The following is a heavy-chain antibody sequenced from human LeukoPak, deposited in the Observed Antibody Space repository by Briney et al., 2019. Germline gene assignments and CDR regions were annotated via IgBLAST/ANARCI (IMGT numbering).Heavy chain of an antibody. Sequence: PGRSLRLSCAASGFTFDDYAMHWVRQAPGKGLEWVSGISWNSGSIGYADSVKGRFTISRDNAKNSLYLQMNSLRAEDTAVYYCARDSVLWASYQRDYTTNSWFDPWGQGTLVTVSS. CDR3: ARDSVLWASYQRDYTTNSWFDP. D-gene: IGHD4-11*01. V-gene: IGHV3-9*01. CDR1: GFTFDDYA. J-gene: IGHJ5*02. CDR2: ISWNSGSI.